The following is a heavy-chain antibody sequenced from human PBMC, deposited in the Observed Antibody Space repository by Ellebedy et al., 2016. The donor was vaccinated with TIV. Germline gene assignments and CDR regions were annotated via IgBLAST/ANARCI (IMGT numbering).Heavy chain of an antibody. D-gene: IGHD6-19*01. J-gene: IGHJ3*02. CDR2: IYHSGST. V-gene: IGHV4-30-2*01. Sequence: SETLSLTXAVSGGSISSGGYSWSWIRQPPGKGLEWIGYIYHSGSTYYNPSLKSRVTISVDRSKNQFSLKLSSVTAADTAVYYCATPGSGIAVAGPLGDAFDIWGQGTMVTVSS. CDR3: ATPGSGIAVAGPLGDAFDI. CDR1: GGSISSGGYS.